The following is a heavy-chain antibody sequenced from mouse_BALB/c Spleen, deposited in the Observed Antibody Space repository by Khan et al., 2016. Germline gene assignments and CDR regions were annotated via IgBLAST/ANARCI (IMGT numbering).Heavy chain of an antibody. CDR1: GYSITSGYY. J-gene: IGHJ4*01. CDR3: ARDYYGSSYAMDY. Sequence: EVQLQESGPGLVKPSQSLSLTCSVTGYSITSGYYWNWIRQFPGNKLEWMGYISYDGSNNYNPSLKNRISITRDTSKNQFFLKLNSVTTEDTATYDCARDYYGSSYAMDYWGQGTSVTVSS. D-gene: IGHD1-1*01. CDR2: ISYDGSN. V-gene: IGHV3-6*02.